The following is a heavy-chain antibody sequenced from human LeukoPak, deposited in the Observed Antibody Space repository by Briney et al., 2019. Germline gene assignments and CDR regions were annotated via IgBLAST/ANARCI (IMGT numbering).Heavy chain of an antibody. CDR2: INPRGGSA. J-gene: IGHJ4*02. CDR1: GYTFTNFF. CDR3: ARDYHGSGSLTTFDS. D-gene: IGHD3-10*01. V-gene: IGHV1-46*01. Sequence: ASVKVSCKASGYTFTNFFMHWVRQAPGQGLEWMGIINPRGGSATSAQRFQGRLTVTRDTSTSTVYMELSSLTSEDTAVYYCARDYHGSGSLTTFDSWGQGTLVTVSS.